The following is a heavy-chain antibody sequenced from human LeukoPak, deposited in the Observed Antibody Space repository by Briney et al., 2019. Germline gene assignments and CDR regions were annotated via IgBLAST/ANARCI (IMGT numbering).Heavy chain of an antibody. V-gene: IGHV5-51*07. CDR3: ARQRYCSSTSCDVIFDY. Sequence: GESLKISCKGSGYSFTSYWIGWVHQMPGKGLEWMGIIYPGDSDTRYSPSFQGQVTISADKSISTAYLQWSSLKASDTAMYYCARQRYCSSTSCDVIFDYWGQGTLVTVSS. J-gene: IGHJ4*02. CDR1: GYSFTSYW. D-gene: IGHD2-2*01. CDR2: IYPGDSDT.